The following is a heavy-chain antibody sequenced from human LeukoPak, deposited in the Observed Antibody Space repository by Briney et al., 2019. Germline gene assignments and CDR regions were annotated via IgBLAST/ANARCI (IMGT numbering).Heavy chain of an antibody. CDR1: GFTFSSHW. Sequence: PGGSLRLSCAASGFTFSSHWMSWVRQAPGRGLEWVANIKQDGSEKYYVNSVRCRVTISRDNAKNSLYLQMNSLRTEDTAVYYCARDYVQYGSPAPMAGDWGQGTLVTVSS. D-gene: IGHD6-19*01. CDR2: IKQDGSEK. CDR3: ARDYVQYGSPAPMAGD. V-gene: IGHV3-7*01. J-gene: IGHJ4*02.